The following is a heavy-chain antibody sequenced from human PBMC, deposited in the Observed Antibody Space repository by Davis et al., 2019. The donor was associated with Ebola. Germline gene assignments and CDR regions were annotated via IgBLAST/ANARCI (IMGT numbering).Heavy chain of an antibody. D-gene: IGHD3-3*01. V-gene: IGHV3-30*04. Sequence: GESLKISCAASGLPFSNYAMHWVRQAPDKGLEWVAVTSHDGSTTYYEDSVKGRFTISRDNSENTLYLQMNSLTADDTSVYYCARAGFDEVLDYWGQGTPVTVSS. CDR2: TSHDGSTT. J-gene: IGHJ4*02. CDR3: ARAGFDEVLDY. CDR1: GLPFSNYA.